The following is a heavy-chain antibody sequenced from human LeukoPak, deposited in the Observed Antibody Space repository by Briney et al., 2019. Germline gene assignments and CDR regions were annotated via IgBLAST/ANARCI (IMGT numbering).Heavy chain of an antibody. V-gene: IGHV4-38-2*02. CDR1: GYSISSGYY. D-gene: IGHD3-3*01. J-gene: IGHJ3*02. CDR3: ATDIRWGAFDI. Sequence: SETLSLTCTVSGYSISSGYYWGWIRQPPGKGLEWIGSIYHSGSTYYNPSLKSRVTISVDTSKNQFSLKLSSVTAADTAVYYCATDIRWGAFDIWGQGTMVTVSS. CDR2: IYHSGST.